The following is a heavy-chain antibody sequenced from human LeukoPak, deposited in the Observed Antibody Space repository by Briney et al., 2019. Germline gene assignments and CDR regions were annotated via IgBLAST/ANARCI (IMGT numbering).Heavy chain of an antibody. D-gene: IGHD1-26*01. V-gene: IGHV4-38-2*02. J-gene: IGHJ5*02. CDR1: GYSIISGYY. CDR3: ARGGRWELLTWFDP. Sequence: SETLSLNCTVSGYSIISGYYWGWIRPPPGKGLKWIGSIYYSGSTYYNPSLKSRVTISVDTSKNQLSLKLSSVTAADTAVYYCARGGRWELLTWFDPWGQGTLVTVSS. CDR2: IYYSGST.